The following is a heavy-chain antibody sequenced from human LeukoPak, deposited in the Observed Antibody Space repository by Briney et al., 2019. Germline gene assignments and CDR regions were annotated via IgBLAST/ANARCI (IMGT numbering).Heavy chain of an antibody. CDR3: ARFSYSYGSDY. CDR2: FYGGGST. V-gene: IGHV3-53*01. CDR1: GFTVSSNY. Sequence: PGGSLRLPCAASGFTVSSNYMSWVRQAPGKGLEWVSIFYGGGSTSYADSVKGRFTISRDNSKNTLYLQMNSLRAEDTAVYYCARFSYSYGSDYWGQGTLVTVSS. D-gene: IGHD5-18*01. J-gene: IGHJ4*02.